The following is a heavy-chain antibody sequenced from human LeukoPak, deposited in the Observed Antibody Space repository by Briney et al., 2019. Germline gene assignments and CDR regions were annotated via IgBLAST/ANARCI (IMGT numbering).Heavy chain of an antibody. V-gene: IGHV3-23*01. D-gene: IGHD5-18*01. CDR2: FSGSGGST. Sequence: GGSLRLSCAASGFTFSSYAMGWVRQAPGKGLECISGFSGSGGSTYYADSVKGRFTISRDNSKNTLYLQMNSLRAEDTAVYYCARVVDTPMVLYGAFDIWGQGTMVAVSS. CDR1: GFTFSSYA. J-gene: IGHJ3*02. CDR3: ARVVDTPMVLYGAFDI.